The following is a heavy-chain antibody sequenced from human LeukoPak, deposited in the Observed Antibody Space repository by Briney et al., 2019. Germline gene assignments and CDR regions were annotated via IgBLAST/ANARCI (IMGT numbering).Heavy chain of an antibody. CDR3: AGYCSGGSCRQFYFDY. J-gene: IGHJ4*02. CDR2: IDDSGST. CDR1: GGSISSGGYY. Sequence: PSETLSLTCTVSGGSISSGGYYWIWIRQGPGKGLEWNVYIDDSGSTYYNPSLRSRVTISVDTYNNQFSLELSSVTAADTAVYYCAGYCSGGSCRQFYFDYWGQGTLVTVSS. D-gene: IGHD2-15*01. V-gene: IGHV4-31*03.